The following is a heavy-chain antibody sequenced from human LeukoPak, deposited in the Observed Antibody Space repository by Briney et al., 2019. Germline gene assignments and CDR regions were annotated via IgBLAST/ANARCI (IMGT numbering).Heavy chain of an antibody. CDR3: ARSVGELWVDY. Sequence: SETLSLTCTVSGGSISGSSYYWGWIRQPPGKGLEWIGSIYYSGSTYYNPSLKSRVTISVDTSKNQFSLKLSSVTAADTAVYYCARSVGELWVDYWGQGTLVTVSS. CDR2: IYYSGST. J-gene: IGHJ4*02. V-gene: IGHV4-39*07. D-gene: IGHD3-10*01. CDR1: GGSISGSSYY.